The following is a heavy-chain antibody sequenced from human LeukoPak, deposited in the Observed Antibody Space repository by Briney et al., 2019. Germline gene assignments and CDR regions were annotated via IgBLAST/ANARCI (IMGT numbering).Heavy chain of an antibody. CDR2: INPNSGGT. CDR1: GYTFTGYY. D-gene: IGHD3-16*02. J-gene: IGHJ4*02. CDR3: ARDAVFGSYRYNWFDY. Sequence: ASVKVSCKASGYTFTGYYMHWVRQAPGQGLEWMGWINPNSGGTNYAQKFQGWVTMTRDTSISTAYMELSRLRSDDTAMYYCARDAVFGSYRYNWFDYWGQGTLVTVSS. V-gene: IGHV1-2*04.